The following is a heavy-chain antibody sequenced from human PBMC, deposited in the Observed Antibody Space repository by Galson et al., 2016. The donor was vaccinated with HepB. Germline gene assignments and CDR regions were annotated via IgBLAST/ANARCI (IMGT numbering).Heavy chain of an antibody. CDR2: MGGSGAST. CDR3: AKGENWNYGVWWYFDL. V-gene: IGHV3-23*01. D-gene: IGHD1-7*01. J-gene: IGHJ2*01. Sequence: SLRLSCAASGFTFSSYAMSWVRQAPGKGLEWVSAMGGSGASTFYADSVKGRFTISRDNSKNTLYLQMNSLRAEDTAVYYCAKGENWNYGVWWYFDLWGRGTLVTVSS. CDR1: GFTFSSYA.